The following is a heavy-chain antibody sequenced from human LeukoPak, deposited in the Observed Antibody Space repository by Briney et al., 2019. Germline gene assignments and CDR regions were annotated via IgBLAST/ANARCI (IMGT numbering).Heavy chain of an antibody. D-gene: IGHD3-22*01. CDR3: ARASLYYYDSSGYLGDY. Sequence: ASVKVSCKASGYTFTSYGISWVRQAPGQGLEWMGWISAYNGNTNYAQKFQGRVTMTRDTSISTAYMELSSLRSEDTALYYCARASLYYYDSSGYLGDYWGQGTLVTVSS. V-gene: IGHV1-18*01. J-gene: IGHJ4*02. CDR1: GYTFTSYG. CDR2: ISAYNGNT.